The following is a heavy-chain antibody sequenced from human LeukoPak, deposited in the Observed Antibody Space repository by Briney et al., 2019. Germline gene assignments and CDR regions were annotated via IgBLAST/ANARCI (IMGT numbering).Heavy chain of an antibody. V-gene: IGHV3-33*01. Sequence: GGSLTLSCAASGFTFSSYGMHWVRQAPGKGLEWVAVIWYDGSNKYYADSVKGRFTSSRDNSKNTLYLQMNSLRAEDTAVYYCARDSGYDETAFDYWGQGTLVTVSS. CDR2: IWYDGSNK. CDR3: ARDSGYDETAFDY. CDR1: GFTFSSYG. D-gene: IGHD5-12*01. J-gene: IGHJ4*02.